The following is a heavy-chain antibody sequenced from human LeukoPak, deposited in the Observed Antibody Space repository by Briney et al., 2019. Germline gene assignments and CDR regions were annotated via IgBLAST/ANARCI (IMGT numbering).Heavy chain of an antibody. CDR2: ISGSGHDI. CDR1: GFTFSDSY. D-gene: IGHD3-16*01. CDR3: ARLGAGPNDAFDI. J-gene: IGHJ3*02. V-gene: IGHV3-11*04. Sequence: PGGSLRLSCAASGFTFSDSYMTWVRQARGKGVEWVAYISGSGHDINYSDSVKGRFTISRDNAKNSLYMQMSSLRVEDTAVYYCARLGAGPNDAFDIWAQGTMVTVSS.